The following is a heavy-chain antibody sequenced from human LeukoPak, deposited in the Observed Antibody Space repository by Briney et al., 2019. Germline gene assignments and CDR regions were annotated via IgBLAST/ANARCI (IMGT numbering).Heavy chain of an antibody. V-gene: IGHV3-48*04. Sequence: SGGSLRLSCAASGFTFSGYSMNWVRQAPGKGLEWVSYISDSSSAMYYADSVKGRFTISRDNAKNSLYLQMNSLRAEDTAVYYCARAPQPVNWGSDYWGQGTLVTVSS. CDR3: ARAPQPVNWGSDY. CDR1: GFTFSGYS. D-gene: IGHD7-27*01. J-gene: IGHJ4*02. CDR2: ISDSSSAM.